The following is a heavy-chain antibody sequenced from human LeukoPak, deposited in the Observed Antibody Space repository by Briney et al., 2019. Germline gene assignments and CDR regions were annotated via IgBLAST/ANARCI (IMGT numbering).Heavy chain of an antibody. J-gene: IGHJ4*02. CDR3: AEGDGYTYRSYS. V-gene: IGHV5-51*01. CDR2: SYPCDSNI. D-gene: IGHD5-24*01. CDR1: QYNYINYW. Sequence: HGGSLQISCKGSQYNYINYWIAGAGQMPGKGLEWMVVSYPCDSNIRYDPSFQGQLTISDAKTTTPAHLQWSSLEASATAIYFCAEGDGYTYRSYSWGQGNLVTVSS.